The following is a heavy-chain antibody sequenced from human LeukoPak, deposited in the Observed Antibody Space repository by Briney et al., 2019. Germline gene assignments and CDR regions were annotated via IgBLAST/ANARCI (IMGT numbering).Heavy chain of an antibody. CDR1: GFTFSSYS. Sequence: GGSLRLSCAASGFTFSSYSMNWVRQAPGKGLEWVSDISSSSSTIYYADSMKGRFTISRDNAKNSLYLEMNSLRAEDTAVYYCARTYYDFWSGYYSHEGNPFDYWGQGTLVTVSS. CDR3: ARTYYDFWSGYYSHEGNPFDY. CDR2: ISSSSSTI. J-gene: IGHJ4*02. V-gene: IGHV3-48*01. D-gene: IGHD3-3*01.